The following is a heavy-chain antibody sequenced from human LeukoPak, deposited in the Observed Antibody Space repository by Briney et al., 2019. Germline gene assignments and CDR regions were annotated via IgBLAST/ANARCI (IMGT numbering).Heavy chain of an antibody. Sequence: SETLSLTCTVSGDSASSDRYYGGWVRQPPGKGLEWIGNIYYSGSTYYNPSLKSRVTMSVDTSKNQFFLKLNSVTAADTAVYYCARGRPYSGGYHLDYWGQGTLVTVSA. V-gene: IGHV4-39*02. J-gene: IGHJ4*02. CDR3: ARGRPYSGGYHLDY. CDR1: GDSASSDRYY. D-gene: IGHD1-26*01. CDR2: IYYSGST.